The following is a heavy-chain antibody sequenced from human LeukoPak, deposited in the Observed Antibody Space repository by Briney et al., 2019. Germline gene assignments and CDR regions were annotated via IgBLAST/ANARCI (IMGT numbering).Heavy chain of an antibody. V-gene: IGHV1-69*13. D-gene: IGHD2-15*01. CDR1: GGTFSSYA. J-gene: IGHJ4*01. Sequence: ASVKVSCKASGGTFSSYAISWVRQAPGQGLEWMGGIIPIFGTANYAQKFQGRVTITADESTSTAYMELSSLRSEDTAVYYCARDPGGYCSGGSCYPGGGYFDYWGQGTLVTVSS. CDR3: ARDPGGYCSGGSCYPGGGYFDY. CDR2: IIPIFGTA.